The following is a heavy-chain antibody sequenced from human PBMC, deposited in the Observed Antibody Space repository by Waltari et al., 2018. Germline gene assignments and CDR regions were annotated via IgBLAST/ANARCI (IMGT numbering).Heavy chain of an antibody. Sequence: QVQLQESGPGLVKPSETLSLTCTVPGASVTTAYWSWIRQPPGKGLEWIGYIYSSGSTNYNPSLKSRVTISIDTSKNQFSLNLTSVTAADTAVYYCAKSKSGYSNDHFDYWGQGTLVTVSS. CDR3: AKSKSGYSNDHFDY. CDR2: IYSSGST. CDR1: GASVTTAY. J-gene: IGHJ4*02. D-gene: IGHD6-13*01. V-gene: IGHV4-59*02.